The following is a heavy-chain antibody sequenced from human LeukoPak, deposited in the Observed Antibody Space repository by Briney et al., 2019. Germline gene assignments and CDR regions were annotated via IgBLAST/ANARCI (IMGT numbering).Heavy chain of an antibody. V-gene: IGHV3-7*01. CDR1: GFTFSSYW. CDR3: AKVGKQWLARREYFQH. CDR2: IKQDGSEK. D-gene: IGHD6-19*01. Sequence: GGSLRLSCAASGFTFSSYWMSWVRQAPGKGLEWVANIKQDGSEKYYVDSVKGRFTISRDNAKNSLYLQMNSLRAEDTAVYYCAKVGKQWLARREYFQHWGQGTLVTVSS. J-gene: IGHJ1*01.